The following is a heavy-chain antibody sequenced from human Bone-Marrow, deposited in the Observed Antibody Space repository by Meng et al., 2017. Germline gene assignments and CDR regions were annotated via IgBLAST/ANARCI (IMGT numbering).Heavy chain of an antibody. D-gene: IGHD3-22*01. Sequence: GESLKISCAASGFTFSSYGMHWVRQAPGKGLEWVAVIWYDGSNKYYADSVKGRFTISRDNSKNTLYLQMNSLRAEDTAVYYCARDFGVVVPYYYYYGMDVWGQGTTVTVSS. J-gene: IGHJ6*02. CDR1: GFTFSSYG. V-gene: IGHV3-33*01. CDR2: IWYDGSNK. CDR3: ARDFGVVVPYYYYYGMDV.